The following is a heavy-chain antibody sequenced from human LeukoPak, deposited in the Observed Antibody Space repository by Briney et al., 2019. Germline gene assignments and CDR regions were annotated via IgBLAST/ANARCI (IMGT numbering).Heavy chain of an antibody. CDR3: ARVRIAAAGTVDY. J-gene: IGHJ4*02. CDR1: GGSFSGYY. V-gene: IGHV4-34*01. Sequence: SETLSLTCAVYGGSFSGYYWSWIGQPPGKGLEWIGEINHSGSTNYNPSLKSRVTISVDTSKNQFSLKLSSVTAAYTAVYYCARVRIAAAGTVDYWGQGTLVTVSS. CDR2: INHSGST. D-gene: IGHD6-13*01.